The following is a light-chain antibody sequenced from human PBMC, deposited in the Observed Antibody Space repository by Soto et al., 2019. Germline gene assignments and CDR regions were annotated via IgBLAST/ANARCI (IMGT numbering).Light chain of an antibody. CDR2: NNS. CDR1: SSNIGSNT. V-gene: IGLV1-44*01. Sequence: QSVLTQPPSACGTPGQMVSISCSGSSSNIGSNTVNWYQQLPGMAPKLLIYNNSQRPSGVPDRFSGSKSGTSASLAISGLQSEDEADYYCAAWDDSLRGLEFGGGTTLTVL. CDR3: AAWDDSLRGLE. J-gene: IGLJ2*01.